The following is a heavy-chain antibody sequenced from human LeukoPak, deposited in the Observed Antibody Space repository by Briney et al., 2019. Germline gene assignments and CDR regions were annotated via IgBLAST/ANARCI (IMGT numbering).Heavy chain of an antibody. D-gene: IGHD3-3*01. CDR1: GYTFTSHD. CDR2: IIPIFGTA. J-gene: IGHJ6*02. Sequence: SVRVSCTASGYTFTSHDINWVRQASGQGLEWMGGIIPIFGTANYAQKFQGRVTITADESTSTAYMELSSLRSEDTAVYYCARAKYYDFWSGSGVYYYYGMDVWGQGTTVTVSS. CDR3: ARAKYYDFWSGSGVYYYYGMDV. V-gene: IGHV1-69*13.